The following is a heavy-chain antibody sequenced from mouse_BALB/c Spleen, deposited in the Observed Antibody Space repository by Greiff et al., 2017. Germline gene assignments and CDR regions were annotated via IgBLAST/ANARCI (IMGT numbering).Heavy chain of an antibody. V-gene: IGHV5-6-5*01. CDR2: ISSGGST. Sequence: EVQGVESGGGLVKPGGSLKLSCAASGFTFSSYAMSWVRQTPEKRLEWVASISSGGSTYYPDSVKGRFTISRDNARNILYLQMSSLRSEDTAMYYCARARDGYHRYFDVWGAGTTVTVSS. J-gene: IGHJ1*01. D-gene: IGHD2-3*01. CDR3: ARARDGYHRYFDV. CDR1: GFTFSSYA.